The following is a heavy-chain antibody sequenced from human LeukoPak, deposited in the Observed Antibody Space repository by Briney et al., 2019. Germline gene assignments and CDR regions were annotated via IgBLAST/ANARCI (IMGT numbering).Heavy chain of an antibody. V-gene: IGHV4-4*07. CDR1: GGSISSYY. CDR2: IYTSGST. Sequence: SETLSLTCTVSGGSISSYYWSWIRQPAVKGLEWIGRIYTSGSTNYNPSLKSRVTMSVDTSKNQFSLKLSSVTAADTAVYYCARDFPLLMTTVTTSWFDPWGQGTLVTVSS. J-gene: IGHJ5*02. D-gene: IGHD4-4*01. CDR3: ARDFPLLMTTVTTSWFDP.